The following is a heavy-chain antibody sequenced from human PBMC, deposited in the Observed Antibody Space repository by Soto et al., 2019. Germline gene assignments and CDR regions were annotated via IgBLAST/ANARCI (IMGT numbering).Heavy chain of an antibody. J-gene: IGHJ5*02. D-gene: IGHD2-2*02. CDR1: GFTFSSYG. CDR3: AKDVGYCSSTSCYTEDGNWFDP. CDR2: ISYDGSNK. V-gene: IGHV3-30*18. Sequence: QVQLVESGGGVVQPGRSLRLSCAASGFTFSSYGMHWVRQAPGKGLEWVAVISYDGSNKYYADSVKGRFTISRDNSKNTLYLQMNSLRAEDTAVYYCAKDVGYCSSTSCYTEDGNWFDPWGQGTLVTVSS.